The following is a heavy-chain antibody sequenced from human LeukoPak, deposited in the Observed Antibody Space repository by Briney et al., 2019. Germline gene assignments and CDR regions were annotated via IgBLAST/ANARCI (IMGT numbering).Heavy chain of an antibody. D-gene: IGHD2-21*02. V-gene: IGHV1-2*02. CDR2: INPNSGGT. Sequence: ASVKVSCKASGYTFTSYGISWVRQAPGQGLEWMGWINPNSGGTNYAQKFQGRVTMTRDTSISTAYMELSRLSSEDTAVYYCARLGYCGGDCYDYYYMDVWGKGTTVTISS. CDR3: ARLGYCGGDCYDYYYMDV. J-gene: IGHJ6*03. CDR1: GYTFTSYG.